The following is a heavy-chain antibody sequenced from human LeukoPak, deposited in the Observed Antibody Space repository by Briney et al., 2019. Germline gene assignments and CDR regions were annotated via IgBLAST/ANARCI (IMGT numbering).Heavy chain of an antibody. CDR1: GGSISSSSYY. J-gene: IGHJ5*02. CDR3: AREQDYYDSSGYRNWFDP. Sequence: SETLSLTCTVSGGSISSSSYYWGWIRQPPGKGLEWIGSIYYSGSTYYNPSLKSRVTISVDTSKNQFSLKLSSVTAADTAVYYCAREQDYYDSSGYRNWFDPWGQGTLVTVSS. D-gene: IGHD3-22*01. V-gene: IGHV4-39*02. CDR2: IYYSGST.